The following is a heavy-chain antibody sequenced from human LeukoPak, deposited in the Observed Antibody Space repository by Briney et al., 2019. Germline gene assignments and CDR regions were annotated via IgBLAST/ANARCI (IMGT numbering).Heavy chain of an antibody. J-gene: IGHJ4*02. V-gene: IGHV4-34*01. CDR3: ARGGRSYYDSSGYYYS. CDR2: INHSGST. CDR1: GGSFSDYY. D-gene: IGHD3-22*01. Sequence: PSETLFLTCTVYGGSFSDYYWSWTRQPPGKGLEWVGEINHSGSTNYSPSLKSRVTISVDTSNNQSSLKLSSVTAADTAVYYCARGGRSYYDSSGYYYSWGQGILVTVSS.